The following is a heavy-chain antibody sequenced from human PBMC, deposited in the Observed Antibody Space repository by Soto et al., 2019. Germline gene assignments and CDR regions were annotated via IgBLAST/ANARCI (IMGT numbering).Heavy chain of an antibody. J-gene: IGHJ4*02. CDR1: VFTFTRYS. CDR3: ARESEDLTSNFDY. V-gene: IGHV3-21*06. CDR2: ISSTTNYI. Sequence: KPXESLLLSFAASVFTFTRYSMNWVRQAPGKGLEWVSSISSTTNYIYHGDSMKGRFTISRDNAKNSLYLEMNSLRAEDTAVYYCARESEDLTSNFDYWGQGTLVTVSS.